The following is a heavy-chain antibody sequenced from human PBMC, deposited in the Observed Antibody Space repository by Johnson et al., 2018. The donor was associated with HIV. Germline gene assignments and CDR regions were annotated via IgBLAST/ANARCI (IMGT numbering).Heavy chain of an antibody. Sequence: VQLVESGGGLVQPGGSLRLSCAASGFTFSNYGMHWVRQAPGKGLVWVSRINSDGSSTSYADSVKGRFTISRDNAKNTLYLQMNSLRAEDTAVYYCARDAAPYYYDSSGGWGFDIWGQGTMVTVSS. D-gene: IGHD3-22*01. J-gene: IGHJ3*02. V-gene: IGHV3-74*01. CDR1: GFTFSNYG. CDR2: INSDGSST. CDR3: ARDAAPYYYDSSGGWGFDI.